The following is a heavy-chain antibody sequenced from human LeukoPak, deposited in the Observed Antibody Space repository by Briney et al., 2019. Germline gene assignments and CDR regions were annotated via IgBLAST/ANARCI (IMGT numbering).Heavy chain of an antibody. V-gene: IGHV4-39*01. CDR1: GGXISSGGYY. J-gene: IGHJ4*02. Sequence: SQTLSLTCTVSGGXISSGGYYWSWIRQPPGKGLEWIGSIFSGSTYYNSSFESRVTISVDTSKKQFSLKLNSVTAADTAVYYCARHEIGSKRFPDWGQGTLVTVSS. CDR2: IFSGST. D-gene: IGHD1-26*01. CDR3: ARHEIGSKRFPD.